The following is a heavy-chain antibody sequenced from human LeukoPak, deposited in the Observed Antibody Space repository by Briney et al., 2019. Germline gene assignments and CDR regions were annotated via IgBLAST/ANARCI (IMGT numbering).Heavy chain of an antibody. CDR3: ARGSERTILYYYYYYYMDV. D-gene: IGHD2-15*01. J-gene: IGHJ6*03. V-gene: IGHV1-2*02. CDR1: GYTFTGYY. Sequence: ASVKVSCKASGYTFTGYYMHWVRQAPGQGLEWMGWINPNSGGTNYAQKFQGRVTITRNTSISTAYMELSSLRSEDTAVYYCARGSERTILYYYYYYYMDVWGKGTTVTVSS. CDR2: INPNSGGT.